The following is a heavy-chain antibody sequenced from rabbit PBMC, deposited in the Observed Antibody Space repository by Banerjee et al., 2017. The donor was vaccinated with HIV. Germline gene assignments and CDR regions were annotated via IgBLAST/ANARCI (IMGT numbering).Heavy chain of an antibody. CDR3: ARGDYGNISYYPL. V-gene: IGHV1S43*01. D-gene: IGHD8-1*01. CDR2: INTGSGSA. CDR1: GFSFSSGYW. Sequence: QEQLEESGGDLVKPEGSLTLTCTASGFSFSSGYWMCWVRQAPGKGLEWIGCINTGSGSAYYANWVISRFTISRSTSLNTVDLKMTSLTAADTATYFCARGDYGNISYYPLWGPGTLVTVS. J-gene: IGHJ4*01.